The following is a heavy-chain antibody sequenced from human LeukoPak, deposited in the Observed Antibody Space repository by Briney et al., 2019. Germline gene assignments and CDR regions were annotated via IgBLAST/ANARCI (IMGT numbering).Heavy chain of an antibody. D-gene: IGHD6-13*01. V-gene: IGHV1-24*01. Sequence: GASVKVSCKASGGTFSSYAISWVRQAPGQGLEWMGGFDPEDGETIYAQKFQGRVTMTEDTSTDTAYMELSSLRSEDTAVYYCATQGYSSSWYYFDYWGQGTLVTVSS. CDR3: ATQGYSSSWYYFDY. CDR1: GGTFSSYA. J-gene: IGHJ4*02. CDR2: FDPEDGET.